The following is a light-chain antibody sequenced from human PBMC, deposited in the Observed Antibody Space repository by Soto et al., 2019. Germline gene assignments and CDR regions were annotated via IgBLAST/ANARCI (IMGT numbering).Light chain of an antibody. V-gene: IGKV1-5*03. CDR2: KAS. CDR3: QQYNSYSQT. CDR1: QSISNW. J-gene: IGKJ1*01. Sequence: DIQMTQSPSTLSAYVEDRVTITCRASQSISNWLAWYQQKPGKAPKLLIYKASTLESGVPSRFSGSGSGTEFTLTISSLQPEDFATYYCQQYNSYSQTFGQGTKVAIK.